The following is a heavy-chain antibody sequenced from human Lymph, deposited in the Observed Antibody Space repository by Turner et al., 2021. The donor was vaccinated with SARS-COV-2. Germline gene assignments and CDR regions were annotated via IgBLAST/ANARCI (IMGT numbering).Heavy chain of an antibody. V-gene: IGHV3-21*01. CDR3: ARDIPTTADYFDY. Sequence: EVQLVESGGGWVRPGGSLGLSCAPPGFPFSTYSMNWVRQAPGKGLEWISSISSSSSYIYYADSVKGRFTISRDDAKNSLYLQMNSLRAEDTAVYYCARDIPTTADYFDYWGQGTLVTVSS. J-gene: IGHJ4*02. D-gene: IGHD4-17*01. CDR2: ISSSSSYI. CDR1: GFPFSTYS.